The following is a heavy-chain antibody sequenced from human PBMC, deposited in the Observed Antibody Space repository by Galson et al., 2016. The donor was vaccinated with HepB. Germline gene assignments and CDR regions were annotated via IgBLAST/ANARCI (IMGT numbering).Heavy chain of an antibody. D-gene: IGHD6-6*01. J-gene: IGHJ2*01. CDR3: VRGAARPGVWYFDL. CDR2: IGTAGDT. CDR1: GFTFSSYD. V-gene: IGHV3-13*04. Sequence: SLRLSCAASGFTFSSYDMHWVRQATGKGLEWVSTIGTAGDTYYPGSVKGRFTLSRENAKNSLYLQMNSLRAGDTAVYYCVRGAARPGVWYFDLWGRGTLVTVSS.